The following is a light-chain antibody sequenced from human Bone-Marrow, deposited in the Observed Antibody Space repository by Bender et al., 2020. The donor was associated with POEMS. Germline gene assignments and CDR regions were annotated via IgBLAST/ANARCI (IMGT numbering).Light chain of an antibody. CDR2: EVT. V-gene: IGLV2-8*01. CDR1: SGDIGTYNY. CDR3: SSYAGNNIVI. J-gene: IGLJ2*01. Sequence: QSALTQPASVSGSPGQSITISCTGTSGDIGTYNYVSWYQQHPGKAPKLIIYEVTKRPSGVPDRFSGSKSGNTASLTVSGLRTEDEADYYCSSYAGNNIVIFGGGTKLTVL.